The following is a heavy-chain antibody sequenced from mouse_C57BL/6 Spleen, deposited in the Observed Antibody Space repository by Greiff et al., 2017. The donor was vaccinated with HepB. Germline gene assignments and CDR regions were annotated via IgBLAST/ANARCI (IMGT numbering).Heavy chain of an antibody. D-gene: IGHD4-1*01. J-gene: IGHJ3*01. Sequence: VKLLESGAELVRPGASVTLSCKASGYTFTDYEMHWVKQTPVHGLEWIGAIDPETGGTAYNQKFKGKAILTADKSSSTAYMELRSLTSEDSAVYYCTRENWEWGQGTLVTVSA. CDR3: TRENWE. CDR2: IDPETGGT. V-gene: IGHV1-15*01. CDR1: GYTFTDYE.